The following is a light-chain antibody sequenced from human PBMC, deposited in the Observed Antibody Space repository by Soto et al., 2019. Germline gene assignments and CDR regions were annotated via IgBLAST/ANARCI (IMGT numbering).Light chain of an antibody. J-gene: IGKJ5*01. CDR3: QHLHSYPIT. CDR1: QGINTY. Sequence: DIQLTQSPSFLSASVGDRVTISCRASQGINTYVAWYQQKPGKAPKLLIYGASPLHTGVPSRFSGSESGAEFTITISSLQPEDFATYYCQHLHSYPITFGQGTRLEIK. V-gene: IGKV1-9*01. CDR2: GAS.